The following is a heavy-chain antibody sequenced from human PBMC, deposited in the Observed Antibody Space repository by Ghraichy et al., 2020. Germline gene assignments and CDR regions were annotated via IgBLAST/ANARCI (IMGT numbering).Heavy chain of an antibody. V-gene: IGHV1-2*02. D-gene: IGHD3-3*01. Sequence: ASVKVSCKASGYTFTAYYIHWVRQAPGQGLEWMGRINPNSGGTNYTQKFQGRVTMTSDTSISTAYMELSRLRSDDAAVYFCARLITISGPWHYALDAWGQGTTVTVSS. CDR2: INPNSGGT. CDR1: GYTFTAYY. CDR3: ARLITISGPWHYALDA. J-gene: IGHJ6*02.